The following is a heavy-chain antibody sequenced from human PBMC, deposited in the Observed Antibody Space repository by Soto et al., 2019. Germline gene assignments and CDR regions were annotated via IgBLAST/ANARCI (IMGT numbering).Heavy chain of an antibody. V-gene: IGHV4-61*08. CDR2: IYYSGST. Sequence: KLPETLSLTCTVSGGSISSGDYYWSWIRQPPGKGLEWIGYIYYSGSTNYNPSLKSRVTISVDTSKNQFSLKLSSVTAADTAVYYCARSLGDGYPFVVYGMDVWGQGTTVTVSS. CDR3: ARSLGDGYPFVVYGMDV. J-gene: IGHJ6*02. CDR1: GGSISSGDYY. D-gene: IGHD5-12*01.